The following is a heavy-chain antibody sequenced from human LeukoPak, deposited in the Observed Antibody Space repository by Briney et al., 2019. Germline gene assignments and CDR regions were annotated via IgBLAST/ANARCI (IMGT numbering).Heavy chain of an antibody. CDR1: GCSITCHY. Sequence: PSETLSLTCTVSGCSITCHYWSWIRQPPGKGLEWIGYIYYSVSTNYNPSLRSRITISVNTSNNQFSLLLRPVPAADTGVYYCARTSHFDTIAYYFDYWGQGAMVSVCS. V-gene: IGHV4-59*11. CDR3: ARTSHFDTIAYYFDY. J-gene: IGHJ4*02. D-gene: IGHD3-22*01. CDR2: IYYSVST.